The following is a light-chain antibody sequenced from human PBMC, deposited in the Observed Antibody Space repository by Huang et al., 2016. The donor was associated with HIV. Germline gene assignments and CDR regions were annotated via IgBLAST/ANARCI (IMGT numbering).Light chain of an antibody. J-gene: IGKJ1*01. CDR1: QSLSSQ. CDR3: QQYNDWPLT. V-gene: IGKV3-15*01. CDR2: GVA. Sequence: EIVMTQSPATLSVSPGERVTLSCRASQSLSSQLAWYQQKRGQAPRILIYGVATRATDIPARFSGSGSGTDFTLIINSLQSEDFATYYCQQYNDWPLTFGQGTEVEIK.